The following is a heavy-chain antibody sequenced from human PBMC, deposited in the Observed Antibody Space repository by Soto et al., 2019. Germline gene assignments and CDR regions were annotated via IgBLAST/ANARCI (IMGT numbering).Heavy chain of an antibody. J-gene: IGHJ4*02. D-gene: IGHD5-12*01. CDR3: ARVSVDVPE. Sequence: QLVQSGAEVKKPGASVKVSCKTSGPTFIVSYIHWVRQAPGQGLEWMGWIDPKSGDTTYEQKFLGRDTMTRDTSINTAYMEVNTLTSDDTALNYCARVSVDVPEWGQGTLITVSS. V-gene: IGHV1-2*02. CDR2: IDPKSGDT. CDR1: GPTFIVSY.